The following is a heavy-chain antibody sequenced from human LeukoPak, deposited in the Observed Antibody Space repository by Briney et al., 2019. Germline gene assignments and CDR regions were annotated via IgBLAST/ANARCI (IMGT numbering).Heavy chain of an antibody. V-gene: IGHV4-59*08. CDR2: IHYSGST. CDR1: GFTFSDYY. D-gene: IGHD5/OR15-5a*01. J-gene: IGHJ5*02. CDR3: ASQADVYNWFDP. Sequence: LRLSCAASGFTFSDYYMSWIRQAPGKGLEWIEYIHYSGSTNYNPSLKSRATISLDTSKEQFSVKLRSVTAADTAVYYYASQADVYNWFDPWGQGTLVTVSS.